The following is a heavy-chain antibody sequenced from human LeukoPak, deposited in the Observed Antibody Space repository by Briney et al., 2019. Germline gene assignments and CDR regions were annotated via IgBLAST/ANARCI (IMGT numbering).Heavy chain of an antibody. D-gene: IGHD1-1*01. Sequence: GGSLRLSGAAYGFTFSGFAMRWEGQAQGTGREGGSAISDGGGSINYADSVKGPFTISRDNSKNTLSLQMNSLRAEDTALYYCAGSYSDNWYCFGYWGQGTLVTVSS. CDR1: GFTFSGFA. J-gene: IGHJ4*02. CDR3: AGSYSDNWYCFGY. CDR2: ISDGGGSI. V-gene: IGHV3-23*01.